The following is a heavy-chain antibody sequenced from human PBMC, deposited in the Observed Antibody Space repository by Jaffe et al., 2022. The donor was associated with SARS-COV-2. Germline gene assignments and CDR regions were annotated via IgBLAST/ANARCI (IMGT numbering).Heavy chain of an antibody. CDR2: ISGSGGAS. V-gene: IGHV3-23*01. D-gene: IGHD2-15*01. CDR3: ARQAWHTVVVVAATQFDY. Sequence: EVQLLESGGGLVQPGGSLRLSCAASGFTFNSYAMAWVRQAPGKGLEWVSSISGSGGASYYAESVKGRFTTSRDNSKNTLYLQMNSLRVEDTAVYYCARQAWHTVVVVAATQFDYWGQGTLVTVSS. CDR1: GFTFNSYA. J-gene: IGHJ4*02.